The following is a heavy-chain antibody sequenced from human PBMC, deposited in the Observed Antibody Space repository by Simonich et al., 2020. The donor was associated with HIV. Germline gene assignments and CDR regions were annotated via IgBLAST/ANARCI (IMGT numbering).Heavy chain of an antibody. D-gene: IGHD3-3*01. J-gene: IGHJ3*01. CDR3: AREGDFLENAFDF. CDR2: IKAGKGNT. CDR1: GSTFTSYG. V-gene: IGHV1-3*01. Sequence: QVQLVQSGAEVKKPGASVKVSCKSSGSTFTSYGINWVRQAPGQRLEWMGWIKAGKGNTEYSERFQGRVTISRDTSASTVYMELSNLKSEDTAVYYCAREGDFLENAFDFWGQGTVVTVSS.